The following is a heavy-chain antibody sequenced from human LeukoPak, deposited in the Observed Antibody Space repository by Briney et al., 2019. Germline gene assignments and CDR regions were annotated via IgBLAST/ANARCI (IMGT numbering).Heavy chain of an antibody. J-gene: IGHJ4*02. D-gene: IGHD5-18*01. V-gene: IGHV3-21*01. Sequence: GGSLRLSCAASVFTFSSYSMNWVRQAPGKGLEWVSSISSGSKYIYDADSVKGRFTISRNNAKNSLYLQMNSLRAEDTAVYYCARALSYSYGSMDFWGQGTLVIVSS. CDR3: ARALSYSYGSMDF. CDR2: ISSGSKYI. CDR1: VFTFSSYS.